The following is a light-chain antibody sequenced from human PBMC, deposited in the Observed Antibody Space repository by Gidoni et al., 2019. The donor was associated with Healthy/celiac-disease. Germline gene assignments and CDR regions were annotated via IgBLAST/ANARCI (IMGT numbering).Light chain of an antibody. CDR1: QSVSSY. J-gene: IGKJ3*01. CDR2: DAA. V-gene: IGKV3-11*01. CDR3: QQRSNWPQFT. Sequence: EFVLTQSPATLSLSPGARATLSCRASQSVSSYLAWYQQKPGQPPRLLIYDAANRATGSPARFSGSGSGTDFTPTISSLEPEDFAVYYCQQRSNWPQFTFGPGTKVDIK.